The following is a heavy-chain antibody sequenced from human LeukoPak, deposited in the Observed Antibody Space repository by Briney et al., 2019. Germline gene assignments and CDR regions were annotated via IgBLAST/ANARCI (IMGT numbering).Heavy chain of an antibody. CDR2: INPNSGGT. D-gene: IGHD3-3*01. CDR3: ARVGYDFWSGTRPLDY. V-gene: IGHV1-2*02. CDR1: GYTFTGYY. J-gene: IGHJ4*02. Sequence: ASVKVSCKASGYTFTGYYMHWVRQAPGQGLEWMGWINPNSGGTNYAQKFQGRVTMTRDTSISTAYMELSSLRSEDTAVYYCARVGYDFWSGTRPLDYWGQGTLVTVSS.